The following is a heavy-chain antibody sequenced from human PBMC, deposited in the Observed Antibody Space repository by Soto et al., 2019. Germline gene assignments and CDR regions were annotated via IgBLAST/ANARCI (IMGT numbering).Heavy chain of an antibody. D-gene: IGHD3-22*01. CDR2: INPSGGST. J-gene: IGHJ6*02. CDR3: ARRYYYDSSGSRPSYGMDV. V-gene: IGHV1-46*01. CDR1: GYTFTSYY. Sequence: ASVKVSCKAFGYTFTSYYMHWVRQAPGQGLEWMGIINPSGGSTSYAQKFQGRVTMTRDTSTSTVYMELSSLRSEDTAVYYCARRYYYDSSGSRPSYGMDVWGQGTTVTVSS.